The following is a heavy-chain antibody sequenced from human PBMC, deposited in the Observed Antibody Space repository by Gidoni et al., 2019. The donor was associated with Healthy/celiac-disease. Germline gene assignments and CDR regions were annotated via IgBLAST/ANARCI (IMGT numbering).Heavy chain of an antibody. CDR2: IYWNDDK. CDR3: ALSFGVVTDSGYGMDV. D-gene: IGHD3-3*01. CDR1: GFSLSTSGVG. J-gene: IGHJ6*02. V-gene: IGHV2-5*01. Sequence: QITLKESGPTLVKPTQTLTLTCPFSGFSLSTSGVGVGWIRQPPGKALEWLALIYWNDDKRYSPSLKSRLTITKDTSKNQVVLTMTNMDPVDTATYYCALSFGVVTDSGYGMDVWGQGTTVTVSS.